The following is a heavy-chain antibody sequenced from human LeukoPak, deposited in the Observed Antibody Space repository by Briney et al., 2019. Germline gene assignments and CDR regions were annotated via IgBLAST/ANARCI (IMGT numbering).Heavy chain of an antibody. V-gene: IGHV3-30*03. D-gene: IGHD6-19*01. CDR2: ISYDGSNK. CDR1: GFTFSSYG. Sequence: GRSLRLSCAASGFTFSSYGMHWVRQAPGKGLEWVAVISYDGSNKYYADSVKGRFTISRDNSKNTLHLQMDSLKVEDTAVYYCARVNSGYGTGWYGGDGYWGQGTLVTVSS. CDR3: ARVNSGYGTGWYGGDGY. J-gene: IGHJ4*02.